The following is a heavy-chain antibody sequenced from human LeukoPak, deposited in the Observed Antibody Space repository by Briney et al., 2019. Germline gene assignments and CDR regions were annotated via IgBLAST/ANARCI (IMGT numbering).Heavy chain of an antibody. V-gene: IGHV3-73*01. CDR1: GFTFSGSA. D-gene: IGHD4-17*01. Sequence: PGGSLRLSCAASGFTFSGSAMHWVRQASGKGLEWVGRIRSKANSYATAYAASVKGRFTISRDDSKNTAYLQMNSLKTEDTAVYYCTRHDEKMTTVTTVDYWGQGTLVTVSS. CDR2: IRSKANSYAT. CDR3: TRHDEKMTTVTTVDY. J-gene: IGHJ4*02.